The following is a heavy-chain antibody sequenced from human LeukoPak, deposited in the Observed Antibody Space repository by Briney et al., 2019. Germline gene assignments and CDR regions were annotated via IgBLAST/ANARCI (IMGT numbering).Heavy chain of an antibody. CDR3: AREKLSFFDSSGYFDY. Sequence: GGSLRLSCAASGFTFSSYEMNWVRQAPGKGLELVSLISSSGSAIHYADSVRGRFTISGDNAKNSLYLQMSRLRAEDTAVYYCAREKLSFFDSSGYFDYWGQGTLVTVSS. V-gene: IGHV3-48*03. CDR2: ISSSGSAI. CDR1: GFTFSSYE. D-gene: IGHD3-22*01. J-gene: IGHJ4*02.